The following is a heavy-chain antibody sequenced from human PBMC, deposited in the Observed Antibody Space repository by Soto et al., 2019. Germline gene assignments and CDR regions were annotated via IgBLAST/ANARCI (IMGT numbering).Heavy chain of an antibody. CDR3: ARDRVWGYCSSTSCLGNVFDY. CDR2: ISAYNGNT. D-gene: IGHD2-2*01. V-gene: IGHV1-18*04. CDR1: GYTFTSYG. J-gene: IGHJ4*02. Sequence: WASVKVSCKASGYTFTSYGISWVRQAPGQGLEWMGWISAYNGNTNYAQKLQGRVTMTTDTSTSTAYMELRSLRSDDAAVYYCARDRVWGYCSSTSCLGNVFDYWGQGTLVTVSS.